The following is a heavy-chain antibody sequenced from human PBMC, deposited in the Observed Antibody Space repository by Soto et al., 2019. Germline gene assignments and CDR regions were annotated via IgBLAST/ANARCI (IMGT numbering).Heavy chain of an antibody. V-gene: IGHV4-39*01. CDR1: GGSISSSSYY. CDR2: IYYSGST. CDR3: ASLLALRYCSSTSCYTDEVRFDP. Sequence: PSETLSLTCTVSGGSISSSSYYWGWIRQPPGKGLEWIGSIYYSGSTYYNPSLKSRVTISVDTSKNQFSLKLSSVTAADTAVYYCASLLALRYCSSTSCYTDEVRFDPWGQGTLVTVYS. J-gene: IGHJ5*02. D-gene: IGHD2-2*02.